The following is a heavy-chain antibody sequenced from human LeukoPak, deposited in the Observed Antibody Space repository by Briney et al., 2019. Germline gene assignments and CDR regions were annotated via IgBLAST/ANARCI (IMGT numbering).Heavy chain of an antibody. CDR1: GFTFSNYW. V-gene: IGHV3-30-3*01. D-gene: IGHD3-10*01. Sequence: GSLRLSCTASGFTFSNYWMHWVRQAPGKGLVWVAVISYDGNNKYSADSVKGRFTISRDNAKNSLYLQMNSLRAEDTAVYYCATLLWFGELDDAFDIWGQGTMVTVSS. CDR2: ISYDGNNK. J-gene: IGHJ3*02. CDR3: ATLLWFGELDDAFDI.